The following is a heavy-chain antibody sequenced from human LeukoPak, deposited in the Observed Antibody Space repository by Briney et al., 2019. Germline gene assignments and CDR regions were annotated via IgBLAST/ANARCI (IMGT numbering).Heavy chain of an antibody. V-gene: IGHV3-11*01. CDR1: GFTFSDFH. CDR2: IRNSGSNT. D-gene: IGHD3-3*01. Sequence: GGSLRLSCAASGFTFSDFHMSWIRQAPGKGLEWVSYIRNSGSNTYYADSVKGRFTISRDNAKNSLYLQMNSLRTEDTAVYYSARDLGVGGAFDIWGQGTMITVSS. CDR3: ARDLGVGGAFDI. J-gene: IGHJ3*02.